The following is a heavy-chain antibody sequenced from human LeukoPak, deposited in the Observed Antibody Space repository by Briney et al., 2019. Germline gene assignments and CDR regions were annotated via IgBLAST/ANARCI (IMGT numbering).Heavy chain of an antibody. Sequence: GGSLRLSCAASGFNFRSFAMHWVRQAPAKGLEWVAFIRYDGSDKYYADSVKGRFTISRDNSKNTLYLQMSSLRAEDTAVYYCASRIVVAAADAFDVWGQGTVVTVS. CDR3: ASRIVVAAADAFDV. CDR2: IRYDGSDK. J-gene: IGHJ3*01. V-gene: IGHV3-30*02. CDR1: GFNFRSFA. D-gene: IGHD6-19*01.